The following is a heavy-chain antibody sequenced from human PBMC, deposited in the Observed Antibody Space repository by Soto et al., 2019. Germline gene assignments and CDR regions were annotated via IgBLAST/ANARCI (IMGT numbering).Heavy chain of an antibody. CDR1: GYTFTSYG. D-gene: IGHD3-22*01. CDR3: ARDGYYDSSGYYDPYYGMDV. Sequence: QVQLVQSGAEVKKPGASVKVSCKASGYTFTSYGISWVRQAPGQGLEWMGWISAYNGNTNYAQKLQGRVTMTTDTSTSTAYMELRSLRSDDTAVYYCARDGYYDSSGYYDPYYGMDVWGQGTTVTVSS. J-gene: IGHJ6*02. CDR2: ISAYNGNT. V-gene: IGHV1-18*01.